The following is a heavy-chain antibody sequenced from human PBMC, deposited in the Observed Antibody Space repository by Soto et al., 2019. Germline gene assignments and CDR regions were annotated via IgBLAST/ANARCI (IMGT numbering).Heavy chain of an antibody. CDR2: LNGSGDST. CDR1: GFTFSSYA. CDR3: ARRYCSGGGCSMDV. J-gene: IGHJ6*03. V-gene: IGHV3-23*01. D-gene: IGHD2-15*01. Sequence: PGGSLRLSCAASGFTFSSYAMSWVRQAPGKGLVWVSRLNGSGDSTDYADSVKGRFTISRDNAKNTLYLQMNSLKAEDTAVYYCARRYCSGGGCSMDVWGKGTTVTVSS.